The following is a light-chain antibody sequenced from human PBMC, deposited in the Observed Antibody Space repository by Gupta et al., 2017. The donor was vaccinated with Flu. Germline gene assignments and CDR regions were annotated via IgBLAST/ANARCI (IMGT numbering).Light chain of an antibody. J-gene: IGKJ1*01. CDR2: LVS. CDR3: MQGAHWPWA. Sequence: PVTLGQPASISCRSSQGLVDSDGNTYLHWFQQRPGQSPRRLIHLVSYRDSGVPDRFSGSGSGTDFTLKISRVEAEDVGVYYCMQGAHWPWAFGQGTKVEIK. CDR1: QGLVDSDGNTY. V-gene: IGKV2-30*01.